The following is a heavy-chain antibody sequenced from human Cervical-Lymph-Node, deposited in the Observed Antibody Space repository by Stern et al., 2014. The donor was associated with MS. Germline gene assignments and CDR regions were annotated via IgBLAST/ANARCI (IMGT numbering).Heavy chain of an antibody. D-gene: IGHD1-26*01. CDR1: GFTFSSYG. CDR3: ARDGGSYSFDY. Sequence: QVQLVQSGGGVVQPGRSLRLSCAASGFTFSSYGMHWVRQAPGKGLKWVAVIWNDGSNKYYADSVKGRFTISRDNSKNTLYLQMNSLRAEDTAVYYCARDGGSYSFDYWGQGTLVTVSS. V-gene: IGHV3-33*01. J-gene: IGHJ4*02. CDR2: IWNDGSNK.